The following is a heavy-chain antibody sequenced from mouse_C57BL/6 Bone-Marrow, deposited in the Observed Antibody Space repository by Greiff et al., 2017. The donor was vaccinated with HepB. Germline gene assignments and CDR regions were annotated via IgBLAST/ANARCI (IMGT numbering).Heavy chain of an antibody. V-gene: IGHV1-80*01. J-gene: IGHJ4*01. CDR1: GYAFSSYW. Sequence: VQLQESGAELVKPGASVKISCKASGYAFSSYWMNWVKQRPGKGLEWIGQIYPGDGDTNYNGKFKGKATLTADKSSSTAYMQLSSLTSEDSAVYFCASRGSNYDNYAMDYWGQGTSVTVSS. CDR2: IYPGDGDT. D-gene: IGHD2-5*01. CDR3: ASRGSNYDNYAMDY.